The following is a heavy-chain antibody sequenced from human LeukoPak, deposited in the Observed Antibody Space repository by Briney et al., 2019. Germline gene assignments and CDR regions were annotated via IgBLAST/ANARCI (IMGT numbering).Heavy chain of an antibody. V-gene: IGHV3-11*04. CDR2: ISTTSNTI. D-gene: IGHD4/OR15-4a*01. CDR1: GFTFSDYY. J-gene: IGHJ4*02. Sequence: PGGSLRLSCAASGFTFSDYYMSWIRQAPGKELEWVSFISTTSNTIYYADSVKGRFTISRDNAKNSLYLQMNSLRAEDTAVYYCARFRTNYYSDYWGQGTLVTVSS. CDR3: ARFRTNYYSDY.